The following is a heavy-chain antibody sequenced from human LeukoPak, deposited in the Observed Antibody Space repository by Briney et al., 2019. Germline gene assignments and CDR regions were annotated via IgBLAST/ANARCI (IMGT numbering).Heavy chain of an antibody. CDR1: GGTFSSYA. V-gene: IGHV1-69*01. Sequence: SVKVSCKASGGTFSSYAISWVRQAPGQGLEWIGGIIPIFGTANYAQKFQGRVTITADESTSTAYMELSSLRSEDTAVYYCAVIQDSGYDAFDIWGQGTMVTVSS. CDR3: AVIQDSGYDAFDI. D-gene: IGHD3-22*01. J-gene: IGHJ3*02. CDR2: IIPIFGTA.